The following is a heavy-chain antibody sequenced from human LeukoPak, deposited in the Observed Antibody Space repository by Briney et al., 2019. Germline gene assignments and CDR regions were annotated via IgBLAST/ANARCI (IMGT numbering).Heavy chain of an antibody. V-gene: IGHV1-69*04. J-gene: IGHJ2*01. CDR1: GGTFSSYA. D-gene: IGHD2-21*02. CDR3: ARAIPLEVTADRGYFDL. Sequence: SVKVSCKASGGTFSSYAISWVRQAPGQGLEWMGRIIPILGIANYAQKFQGRVTITADKSTSTAYMELSSLRSEDTAVYYCARAIPLEVTADRGYFDLWGRGTLVTVSS. CDR2: IIPILGIA.